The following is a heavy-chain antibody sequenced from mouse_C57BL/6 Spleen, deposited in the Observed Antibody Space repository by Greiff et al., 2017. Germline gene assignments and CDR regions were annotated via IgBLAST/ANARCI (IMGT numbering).Heavy chain of an antibody. J-gene: IGHJ3*01. V-gene: IGHV1-7*01. D-gene: IGHD3-2*02. CDR2: INPSSGYT. CDR3: AREGGDSSGYVGWFAY. Sequence: QVHVKQSGAELAKPGASVKLSCKASGYTFTSYWMHWVKQRPGQGLEWIGYINPSSGYTKYNQKFKDKATLTADKSSSTAYMQLSSLTYEDSAVYYCAREGGDSSGYVGWFAYWGQGTLVTVSA. CDR1: GYTFTSYW.